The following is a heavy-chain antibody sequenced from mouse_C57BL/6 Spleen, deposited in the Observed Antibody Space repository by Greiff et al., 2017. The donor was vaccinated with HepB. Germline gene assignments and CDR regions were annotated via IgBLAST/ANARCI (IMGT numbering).Heavy chain of an antibody. V-gene: IGHV5-6*01. Sequence: EVQLVESGGDLVKPGGSLKLSCAASGFTFSSYGMSWVRQTPDKRLEWVATISSGGSYTYYPDSVKGRFTISRDNAKNTLYLQMSSLKSEDTAMYYCARLGDYDEGYFDVWGTGTTVTVSS. D-gene: IGHD2-4*01. CDR2: ISSGGSYT. CDR3: ARLGDYDEGYFDV. J-gene: IGHJ1*03. CDR1: GFTFSSYG.